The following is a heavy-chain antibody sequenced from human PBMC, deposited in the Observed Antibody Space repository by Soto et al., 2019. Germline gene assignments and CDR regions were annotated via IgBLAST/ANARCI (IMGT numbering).Heavy chain of an antibody. D-gene: IGHD6-6*01. Sequence: EVQLVESGGGLVQPGRSLRLSCAASGFNFGDHAVSWLRQAPGKGLEWVGFIRSKASSGTTEYDASVQGRFTISRDDSKSIAYLQMNSLKTDDTAVYYCTRDRVGARAFDVWGQGTIVTVSS. CDR1: GFNFGDHA. CDR3: TRDRVGARAFDV. J-gene: IGHJ3*01. V-gene: IGHV3-49*03. CDR2: IRSKASSGTT.